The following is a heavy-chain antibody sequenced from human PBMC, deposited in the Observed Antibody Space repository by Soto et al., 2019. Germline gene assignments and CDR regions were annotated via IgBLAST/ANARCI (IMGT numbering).Heavy chain of an antibody. D-gene: IGHD2-15*01. CDR2: IYYSGST. CDR1: GGSISSSSYY. CDR3: ARRYSVSYYYYYGMDV. J-gene: IGHJ6*02. V-gene: IGHV4-39*01. Sequence: SETLSLTCTVSGGSISSSSYYWCWIRQPPGKGLEWIGSIYYSGSTYYNPSLKSRVTISVDTSKNQFSLKLSSVTAADTAVYYCARRYSVSYYYYYGMDVWGQGTTVTVSS.